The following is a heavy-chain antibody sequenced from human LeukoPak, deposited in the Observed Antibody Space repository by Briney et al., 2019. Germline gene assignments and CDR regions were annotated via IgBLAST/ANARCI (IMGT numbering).Heavy chain of an antibody. CDR1: GFTVSSSN. CDR2: IYSGGST. CDR3: AKEEQQFDYFDY. V-gene: IGHV3-53*01. Sequence: GGSLRLSCAASGFTVSSSNMNWVRQAPGKGLEWISVIYSGGSTHYADSVQGRFTVSRDNSKNTVLLQMNTLRAEDTAVYYCAKEEQQFDYFDYWGQGTLVTISS. J-gene: IGHJ4*02. D-gene: IGHD6-6*01.